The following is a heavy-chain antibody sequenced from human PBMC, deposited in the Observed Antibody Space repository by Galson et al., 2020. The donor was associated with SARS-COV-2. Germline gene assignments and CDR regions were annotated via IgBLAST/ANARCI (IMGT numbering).Heavy chain of an antibody. CDR1: GFNLRTYW. D-gene: IGHD6-19*01. CDR2: IKHDGSEI. V-gene: IGHV3-7*01. J-gene: IGHJ4*02. CDR3: ARSPPVIAEPGVRRY. Sequence: GGSLRLSCAASGFNLRTYWMTWVRQAPGNGLQRLATIKHDGSEIYYADSLRSRFAISRDNAKNSLYLQMTSLRGEYTALYYCARSPPVIAEPGVRRYCGQGTLVAVSP.